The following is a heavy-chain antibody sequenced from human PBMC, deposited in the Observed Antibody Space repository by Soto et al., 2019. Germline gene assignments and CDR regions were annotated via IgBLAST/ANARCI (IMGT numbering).Heavy chain of an antibody. V-gene: IGHV1-3*01. CDR3: ARDGGRRYCSGGSCSRPYYYYGMDV. Sequence: ASVKVSCKASGYTFTSYAMHWVRQAPGQRLEWMGWINAGNGNTKYSQKFQGRVTITRDTSASTAYMELSSLRSEDMAVYYCARDGGRRYCSGGSCSRPYYYYGMDVWGQGTTVTV. D-gene: IGHD2-15*01. J-gene: IGHJ6*02. CDR1: GYTFTSYA. CDR2: INAGNGNT.